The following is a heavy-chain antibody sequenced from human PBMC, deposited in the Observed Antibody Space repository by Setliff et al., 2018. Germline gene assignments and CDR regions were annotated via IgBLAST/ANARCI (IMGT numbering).Heavy chain of an antibody. CDR1: GYTFTSYA. CDR2: INAGNGNT. J-gene: IGHJ6*03. D-gene: IGHD1-26*01. Sequence: GASVKVSCKASGYTFTSYAMHWVRQAPGQRLEWMGWINAGNGNTKYSQKFQGRVTITRDTSASTAYMELSSLRSEDTAVYYCARDPNSGSYWNYYYYMDVWGKGTTVTVSS. V-gene: IGHV1-3*01. CDR3: ARDPNSGSYWNYYYYMDV.